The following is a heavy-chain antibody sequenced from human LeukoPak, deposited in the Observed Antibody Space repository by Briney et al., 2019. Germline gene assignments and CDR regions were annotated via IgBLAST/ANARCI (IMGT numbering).Heavy chain of an antibody. Sequence: ASVKVSCKASGYTFTSYDINWVRQATGQGLEWMGWMNPNSGNTGYAQKFQERVTITRDMSTSTAYMELSSLRSEDTAVYYCAAGPGSSWFYYWGQGTLVTVSS. V-gene: IGHV1-8*03. CDR2: MNPNSGNT. CDR3: AAGPGSSWFYY. D-gene: IGHD6-13*01. CDR1: GYTFTSYD. J-gene: IGHJ4*02.